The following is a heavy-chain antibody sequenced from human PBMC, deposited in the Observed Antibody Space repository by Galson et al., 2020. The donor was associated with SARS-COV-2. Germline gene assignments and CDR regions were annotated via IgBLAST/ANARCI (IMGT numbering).Heavy chain of an antibody. CDR2: ISYDGSNK. CDR1: GFTFSSYG. D-gene: IGHD3-22*01. J-gene: IGHJ6*02. CDR3: AKVPTPSYDSSGYYYPPFHYYGMDV. Sequence: TGGSRRLSCAASGFTFSSYGMHWVRQAPGKGLEWVAVISYDGSNKCYADSVKGRFTISRDNSKNTLYLQMNSLRAEDTAVYYCAKVPTPSYDSSGYYYPPFHYYGMDVWGQGTTVTVSS. V-gene: IGHV3-30*18.